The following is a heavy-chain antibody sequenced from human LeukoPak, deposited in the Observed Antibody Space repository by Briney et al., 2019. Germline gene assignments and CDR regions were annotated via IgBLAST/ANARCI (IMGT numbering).Heavy chain of an antibody. V-gene: IGHV4-34*01. D-gene: IGHD6-19*01. Sequence: SETLSLTCAVYGGSFSGYYWSWIRQPPGKGLEWIGEINHSGSTNYNPSLKSRVTISVDTSKNRFSLKLSSVTAADTAVYYCARHVEAVAGDFDYWGQGTLVTVSS. CDR2: INHSGST. CDR1: GGSFSGYY. J-gene: IGHJ4*02. CDR3: ARHVEAVAGDFDY.